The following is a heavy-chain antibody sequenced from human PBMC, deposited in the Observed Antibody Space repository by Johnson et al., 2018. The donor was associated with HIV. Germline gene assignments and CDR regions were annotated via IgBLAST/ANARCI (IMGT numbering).Heavy chain of an antibody. CDR1: GFTFSSFG. CDR3: ARELRGAQNDAFDI. D-gene: IGHD1-26*01. CDR2: ISYDGSNK. J-gene: IGHJ3*02. Sequence: QVQLVESGGGVVQPGRSLRLSCAASGFTFSSFGMHWVRQAPGKGLEWVAVISYDGSNKYYADSVKGRFTISRDNSNNTLYLQMNSLRAGDTAVYYCARELRGAQNDAFDIWGQGTMVTVSS. V-gene: IGHV3-30*03.